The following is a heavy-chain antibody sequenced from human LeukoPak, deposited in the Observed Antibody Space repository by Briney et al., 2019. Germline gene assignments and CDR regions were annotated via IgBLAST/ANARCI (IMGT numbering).Heavy chain of an antibody. CDR2: VHSSGST. CDR3: ARDLTTVTKGLDV. J-gene: IGHJ6*02. CDR1: AGSISDFR. V-gene: IGHV4-59*01. Sequence: PSETLSLTCSVSAGSISDFRWGWIRQTPGKGLEWIGHVHSSGSTNYNPSLKSRLTMSVDTSKNQFFLKLNSVTAADTAVYYCARDLTTVTKGLDVWGQGTTIIVSS. D-gene: IGHD4-17*01.